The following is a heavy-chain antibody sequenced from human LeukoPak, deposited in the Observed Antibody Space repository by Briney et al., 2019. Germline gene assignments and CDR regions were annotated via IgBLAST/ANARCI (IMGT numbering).Heavy chain of an antibody. V-gene: IGHV3-7*03. CDR3: AKDFTVTTTGGFDY. D-gene: IGHD4-17*01. CDR2: IKQDGSEK. J-gene: IGHJ4*02. CDR1: GFTFSSYW. Sequence: GGSLRLSCAASGFTFSSYWMSWVRQAPGKGLEWVANIKQDGSEKYYVDSVKGRFTISRDNAKNSLYLQMNSLRAEDTALYYCAKDFTVTTTGGFDYWGQGTLVTVSS.